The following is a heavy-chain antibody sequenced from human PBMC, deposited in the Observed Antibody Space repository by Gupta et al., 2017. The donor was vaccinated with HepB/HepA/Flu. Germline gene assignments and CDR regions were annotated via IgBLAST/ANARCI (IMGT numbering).Heavy chain of an antibody. CDR1: GFNFAGYV. D-gene: IGHD3-10*02. V-gene: IGHV3-23*01. J-gene: IGHJ5*02. CDR3: ARRGGECWGASDA. Sequence: EVQLLESGGGLVQPGGSLRLSCAASGFNFAGYVMHWVRQAPGKGLEWVATRTGAGGHNFYADSWKGRFTISRDESKGTLFLQMTSLRAEDTAIYYCARRGGECWGASDAGGQGTLVSVSS. CDR2: RTGAGGHN.